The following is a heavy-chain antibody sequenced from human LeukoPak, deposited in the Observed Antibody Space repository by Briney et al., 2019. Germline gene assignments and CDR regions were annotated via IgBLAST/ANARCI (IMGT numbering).Heavy chain of an antibody. CDR2: ISSSGSTI. V-gene: IGHV3-11*01. CDR1: GFTFSDYY. D-gene: IGHD2-15*01. J-gene: IGHJ4*02. Sequence: PGGSLRLSCAASGFTFSDYYMSWIRQAPGKGLEWVSYISSSGSTIYYADSVKGRFTISRDNAKNSLYLQMNSLRAEDTAVYYCARHVGWDIVVVVASLYFDPWAFDYWGQGTLVTVSS. CDR3: ARHVGWDIVVVVASLYFDPWAFDY.